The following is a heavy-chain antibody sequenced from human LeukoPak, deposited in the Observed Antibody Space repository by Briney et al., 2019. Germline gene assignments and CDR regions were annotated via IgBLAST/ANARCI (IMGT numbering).Heavy chain of an antibody. J-gene: IGHJ4*02. CDR2: INTGTGNT. V-gene: IGHV1-3*04. CDR1: GGTFSSYT. D-gene: IGHD5-12*01. Sequence: ASVKVSCKASGGTFSSYTIHWVRQAPGQRLEWMGWINTGTGNTKYSQKFQGRVTITRDTFASTAYMELNSLRSEDTAVYYCAREGGAWILWGQGSLVTVSS. CDR3: AREGGAWIL.